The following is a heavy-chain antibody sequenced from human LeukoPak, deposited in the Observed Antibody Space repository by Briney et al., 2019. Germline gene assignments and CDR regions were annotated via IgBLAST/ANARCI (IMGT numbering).Heavy chain of an antibody. Sequence: GGSLRLSCAASGFTFSNYWMSWVRQAPGKGLEWVAHINMDGGETYYVDSVKGRFTISRDNAKNSLHLQMNSLRVEDTAVYYCARDKVTYWGQGTLVTVSS. CDR2: INMDGGET. J-gene: IGHJ4*02. V-gene: IGHV3-7*01. CDR1: GFTFSNYW. CDR3: ARDKVTY.